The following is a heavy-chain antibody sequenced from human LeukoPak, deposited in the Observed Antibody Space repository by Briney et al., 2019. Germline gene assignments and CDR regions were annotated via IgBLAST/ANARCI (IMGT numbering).Heavy chain of an antibody. V-gene: IGHV3-74*01. CDR2: TNSDGSST. CDR3: ARGRVVAYGMDV. Sequence: PGGSLRLSCAASGFTFSSYWMRWVRQAPGKGLVWVSRTNSDGSSTSYADSVKGRFTISRDNAKNTLYLQMNSLRAEDTAVYYCARGRVVAYGMDVWGQGTTVTVSS. D-gene: IGHD2-15*01. J-gene: IGHJ6*02. CDR1: GFTFSSYW.